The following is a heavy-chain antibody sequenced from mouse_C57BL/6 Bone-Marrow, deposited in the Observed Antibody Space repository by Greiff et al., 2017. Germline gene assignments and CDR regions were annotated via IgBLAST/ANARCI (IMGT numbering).Heavy chain of an antibody. J-gene: IGHJ4*01. Sequence: QVQLQQSGAELVRPGTSVKVSCTASGYAFTNYLIEWVKQRPGQGLEWIGVINPGSGGTNYNEKFKGKATLTADKSSSTAYMQLSSLTSEDSAVYFCARKITTVYYYAMDYWGQGTSVTVSS. CDR2: INPGSGGT. V-gene: IGHV1-54*01. CDR3: ARKITTVYYYAMDY. D-gene: IGHD1-1*01. CDR1: GYAFTNYL.